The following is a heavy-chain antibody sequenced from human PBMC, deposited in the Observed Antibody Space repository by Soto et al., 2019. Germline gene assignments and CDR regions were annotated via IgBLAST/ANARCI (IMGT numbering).Heavy chain of an antibody. CDR3: AKDRGSGGIVTGTPDS. Sequence: GGSLRLSCAVSGFTVSSSAMTWVRQAPGKGLEWVSTVSAGGSTYYAASVKGRFTISRNSSENTLSLQMGSLKAEDTAVYYCAKDRGSGGIVTGTPDSWGPGTLVTVSS. J-gene: IGHJ4*02. CDR1: GFTVSSSA. D-gene: IGHD3-9*01. V-gene: IGHV3-23*01. CDR2: VSAGGST.